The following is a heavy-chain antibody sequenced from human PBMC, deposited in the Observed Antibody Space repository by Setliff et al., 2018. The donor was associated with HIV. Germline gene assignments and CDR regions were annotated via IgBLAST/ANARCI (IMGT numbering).Heavy chain of an antibody. D-gene: IGHD3-22*01. CDR2: TNHSGST. CDR1: GGSFSGYY. CDR3: ARLTTTHYYDSSAYYHPV. Sequence: SETLSLTCAVYGGSFSGYYWSWIRQPPGKGLEWIGETNHSGSTNYNPSLKSRVTIAVDTSKNQFSLKLSSVTAADTAVFYCARLTTTHYYDSSAYYHPVWGQGTLVTSPQ. V-gene: IGHV4-34*01. J-gene: IGHJ4*02.